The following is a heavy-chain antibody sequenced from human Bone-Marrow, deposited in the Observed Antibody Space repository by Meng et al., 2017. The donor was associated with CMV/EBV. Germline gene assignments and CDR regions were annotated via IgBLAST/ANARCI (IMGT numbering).Heavy chain of an antibody. CDR2: IIPILGIE. J-gene: IGHJ4*02. V-gene: IGHV1-69*10. CDR1: GGTFSSYA. CDR3: ARDRGVVDSGSYHYFDY. D-gene: IGHD1-26*01. Sequence: SVKVSCKASGGTFSSYAISWVRQAPGQGLEWMGGIIPILGIERYAQKFQGRVTITADKSTSTAYMELSSLRSEDTAVYYCARDRGVVDSGSYHYFDYWGQGTRVTGSS.